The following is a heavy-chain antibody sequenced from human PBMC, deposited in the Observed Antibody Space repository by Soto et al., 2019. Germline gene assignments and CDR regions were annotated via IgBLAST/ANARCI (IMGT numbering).Heavy chain of an antibody. Sequence: SETLSLTCTVSGGSISSGGYYWSWIRQHPGKGLEWIGYIYYSGSTYYNPSLKSRVTISVDTSKNQFSLKLSSVTAADTAVYYCARDGGEVPAAPNWFDPWGQGTLVTVSS. D-gene: IGHD2-2*01. V-gene: IGHV4-31*03. CDR3: ARDGGEVPAAPNWFDP. CDR2: IYYSGST. CDR1: GGSISSGGYY. J-gene: IGHJ5*02.